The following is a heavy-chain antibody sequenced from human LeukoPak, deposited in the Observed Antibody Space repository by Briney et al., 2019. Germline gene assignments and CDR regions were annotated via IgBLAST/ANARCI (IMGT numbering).Heavy chain of an antibody. D-gene: IGHD5-18*01. Sequence: SETLSLTCTVSGRSISSSSYYWGWNRQPPGKGLEWIGSIYYSGSTYYNPSLKSRVTISVDTSKNQFSLKLSSVTAADTAVYYCARTGTGYSYGYYYYYYMDVWGKGTTVTVSS. J-gene: IGHJ6*03. CDR2: IYYSGST. CDR3: ARTGTGYSYGYYYYYYMDV. CDR1: GRSISSSSYY. V-gene: IGHV4-39*07.